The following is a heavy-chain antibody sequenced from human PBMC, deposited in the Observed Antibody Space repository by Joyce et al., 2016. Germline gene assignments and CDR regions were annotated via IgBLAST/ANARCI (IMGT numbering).Heavy chain of an antibody. CDR1: GFTFSNYN. J-gene: IGHJ4*02. CDR2: INSGTTYK. CDR3: ARDLGYFDY. V-gene: IGHV3-21*01. Sequence: EVHLVESGGGLVKPGGSPRLSCAASGFTFSNYNMNWVRQAPGKGREWVSSINSGTTYKYYADSVQGRFTISRDNAKNSLYLQMNSLRAEDTAVYYCARDLGYFDYWGQGTLVTVSS.